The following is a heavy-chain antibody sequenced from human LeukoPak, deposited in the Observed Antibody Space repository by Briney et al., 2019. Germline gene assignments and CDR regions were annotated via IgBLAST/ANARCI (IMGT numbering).Heavy chain of an antibody. D-gene: IGHD6-19*01. CDR1: GFTFSSSG. Sequence: GGSLTHSCAASGFTFSSSGRHWVRQAPGKGLEWVAVISYDGRNRYYADSVKGRFTISRDNSKNSLYLQMNSLRAEDTAVYYCARDLSKHYIAVAGTLGYWGHLTPVPVSS. CDR2: ISYDGRNR. CDR3: ARDLSKHYIAVAGTLGY. J-gene: IGHJ4*03. V-gene: IGHV3-30*03.